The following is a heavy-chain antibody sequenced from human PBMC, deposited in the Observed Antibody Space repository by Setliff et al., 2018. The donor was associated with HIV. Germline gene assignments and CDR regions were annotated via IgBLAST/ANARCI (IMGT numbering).Heavy chain of an antibody. Sequence: GESLKISCKGSGYSFTNYWVAWVRQMPGKGLEWMGIIYAGDSDTRYSPSFQVQVTISADKSISTAYLQWSSLKASDTSMYYCARSPIRYCTGGSCYSGFDYWIQGTRVTVSS. CDR2: IYAGDSDT. J-gene: IGHJ4*02. CDR3: ARSPIRYCTGGSCYSGFDY. CDR1: GYSFTNYW. V-gene: IGHV5-51*01. D-gene: IGHD2-15*01.